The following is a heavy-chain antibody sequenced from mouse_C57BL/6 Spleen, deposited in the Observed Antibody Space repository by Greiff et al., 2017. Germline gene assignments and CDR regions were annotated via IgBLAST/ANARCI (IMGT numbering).Heavy chain of an antibody. CDR2: IYPGNSDT. D-gene: IGHD2-2*01. V-gene: IGHV1-5*01. Sequence: VQLQQSGTVLARPGASVKMSCKTSGYTFTSYWMHWVKQRPGQGLEWIGAIYPGNSDTSYNQKFKGKAKLTAVTSASTAYMELSSLTNEDSAVYYCTRGDGYDSYYYAMDYWGQGTSVTVSS. CDR1: GYTFTSYW. CDR3: TRGDGYDSYYYAMDY. J-gene: IGHJ4*01.